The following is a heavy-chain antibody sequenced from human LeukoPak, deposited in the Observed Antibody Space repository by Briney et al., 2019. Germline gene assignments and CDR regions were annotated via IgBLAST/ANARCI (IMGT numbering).Heavy chain of an antibody. CDR1: GFTFSSYW. D-gene: IGHD3-3*01. CDR2: IKQDGSEK. J-gene: IGHJ6*03. CDR3: ARDQSEGVYDFWSGSYYYYYYMDV. V-gene: IGHV3-7*01. Sequence: AGGSLRLSCAASGFTFSSYWMSWVRQAPGKGLEWVANIKQDGSEKYYVDSVKGRFTISRDNAKNSLYLQMNSLRAEDTAVYYCARDQSEGVYDFWSGSYYYYYYMDVWGKGTTVTVSS.